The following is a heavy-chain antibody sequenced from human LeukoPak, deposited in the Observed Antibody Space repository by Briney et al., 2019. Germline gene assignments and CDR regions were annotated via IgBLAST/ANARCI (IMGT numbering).Heavy chain of an antibody. D-gene: IGHD3-9*01. CDR3: ARHRSQGFDWLPRDAFDI. J-gene: IGHJ3*02. CDR1: GGSISSFYWSWFY. Sequence: SETLSLTCTVSGGSISSFYWSWFYWSWIRQPPGKGLEWIGSIYYSGSTYYNPSLKSRVTISVDTSKNQFSLKLSSVTAADTAVYYCARHRSQGFDWLPRDAFDIWGQGTMVTVSS. V-gene: IGHV4-39*01. CDR2: IYYSGST.